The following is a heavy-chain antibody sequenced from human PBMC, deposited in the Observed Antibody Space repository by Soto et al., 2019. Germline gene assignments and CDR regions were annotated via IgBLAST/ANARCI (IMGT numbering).Heavy chain of an antibody. J-gene: IGHJ6*02. V-gene: IGHV4-4*02. Sequence: SETLSLTCAVSGASVSSTYWWSWVRQPPGKGPEWIGEINHRGSANYNPSLKSRVTMSLDISKSQFSLRLTSVTAADTAVYYCARLHGYCISSSCHGHYAMDVWGQGTTVTVSS. CDR2: INHRGSA. D-gene: IGHD2-2*01. CDR1: GASVSSTYW. CDR3: ARLHGYCISSSCHGHYAMDV.